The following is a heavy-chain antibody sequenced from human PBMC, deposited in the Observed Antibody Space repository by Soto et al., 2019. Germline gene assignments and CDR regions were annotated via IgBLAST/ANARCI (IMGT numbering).Heavy chain of an antibody. D-gene: IGHD3-10*01. V-gene: IGHV4-59*12. CDR2: IYYSGST. Sequence: LSLTCTVSGGSISSYYWSWIRQPPGKGLEWIGYIYYSGSTNYNPSLKSRVTISVDTSKNQFSLKLSSVTAADTAVYYCAGANYYGSGRNGMDVWGQGTTVTVSS. CDR1: GGSISSYY. J-gene: IGHJ6*02. CDR3: AGANYYGSGRNGMDV.